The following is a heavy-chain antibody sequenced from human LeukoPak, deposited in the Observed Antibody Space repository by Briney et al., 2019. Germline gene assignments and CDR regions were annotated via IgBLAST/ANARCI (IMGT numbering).Heavy chain of an antibody. J-gene: IGHJ4*02. Sequence: PGRSLRLSCALSAFTLSIYSMHWVRQAPGKVLEWEAVISYDGGNKYYADSVKGRFTIFRDNSKNTLYLQMNSLRAEDTAVYYCARDLRYCSGGSCSFGYYFDYWGQGTLVTVSS. CDR3: ARDLRYCSGGSCSFGYYFDY. CDR2: ISYDGGNK. V-gene: IGHV3-30*04. CDR1: AFTLSIYS. D-gene: IGHD2-15*01.